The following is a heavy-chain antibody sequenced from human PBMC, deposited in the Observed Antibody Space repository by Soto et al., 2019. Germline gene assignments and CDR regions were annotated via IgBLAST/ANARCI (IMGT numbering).Heavy chain of an antibody. CDR2: IYWDDDK. J-gene: IGHJ4*02. CDR3: AHKEDGYRGFKY. V-gene: IGHV2-5*02. D-gene: IGHD5-12*01. Sequence: QITLKESCPTLVKPTQTLTLTCTFSGFSLSTSGVGVCWIRQPPGKALEWLALIYWDDDKRYSPSLKSRLTLTKYTSKNHVVLTMTTMGPVDTATYYCAHKEDGYRGFKYWCQGTLVTVSS. CDR1: GFSLSTSGVG.